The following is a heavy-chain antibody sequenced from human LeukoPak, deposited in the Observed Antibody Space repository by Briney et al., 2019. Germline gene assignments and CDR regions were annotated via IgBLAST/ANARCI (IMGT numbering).Heavy chain of an antibody. CDR3: AKESGKFDY. V-gene: IGHV3-43*02. J-gene: IGHJ4*02. Sequence: GGSLRLSCVASGLNFDDSAMHWVRQAPGKGLEWVSLISADGGSTFSADSVRGRFSISRDNSRNSLYLQMNSLRSEDTAMYYCAKESGKFDYWGQGTLVAVSS. CDR1: GLNFDDSA. CDR2: ISADGGST.